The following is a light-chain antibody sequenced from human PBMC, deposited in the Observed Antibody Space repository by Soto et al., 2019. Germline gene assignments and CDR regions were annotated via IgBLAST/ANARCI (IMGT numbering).Light chain of an antibody. CDR2: WGS. J-gene: IGKJ2*03. CDR1: QSVGTN. Sequence: TQSPATLSVSLGEEVSLSCRASQSVGTNLAGYQQRPCQAPRLLIHWGSTRANGVPARFRGSGRGTDFTLTISNLQSEDLAVYYVQQYENWPPYSFGQGTRLEIK. V-gene: IGKV3-15*01. CDR3: QQYENWPPYS.